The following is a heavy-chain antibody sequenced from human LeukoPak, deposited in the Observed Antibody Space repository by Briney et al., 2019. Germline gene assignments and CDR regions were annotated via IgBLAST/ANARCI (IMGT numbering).Heavy chain of an antibody. CDR1: GGSFSGYY. D-gene: IGHD2-2*01. J-gene: IGHJ4*02. CDR3: ARAGSGSTSS. CDR2: INHSGST. Sequence: SETLSLTCAGYGGSFSGYYWSWIRQPPGKGLEWIGEINHSGSTNYNPSLKSRVTISVDTSKNQFSLKLSSVTAADTAVYYCARAGSGSTSSWGQGTLVTVSS. V-gene: IGHV4-34*01.